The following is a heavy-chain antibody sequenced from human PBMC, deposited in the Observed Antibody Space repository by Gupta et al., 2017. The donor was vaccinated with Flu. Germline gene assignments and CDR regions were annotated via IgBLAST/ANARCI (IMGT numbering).Heavy chain of an antibody. Sequence: QVQLVESGGGVVQPGRSLRLSCASSGFTFSNYGMHWVRQAPGKGLGGGAVISDDGNTKFYADAGKGRFTIYKDKSKNTLYLQMKRLRHEDKAVYYCAKKVGPTVDTCGMEVWGQGTTVTVS. CDR2: ISDDGNTK. V-gene: IGHV3-30*18. CDR3: AKKVGPTVDTCGMEV. D-gene: IGHD1-26*01. CDR1: GFTFSNYG. J-gene: IGHJ6*02.